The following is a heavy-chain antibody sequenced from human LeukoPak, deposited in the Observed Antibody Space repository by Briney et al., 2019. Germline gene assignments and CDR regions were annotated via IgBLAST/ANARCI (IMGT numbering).Heavy chain of an antibody. CDR3: AKGQDYYDPYYFDY. V-gene: IGHV3-23*01. CDR1: GFTFSSYG. Sequence: GGTLRLSCAASGFTFSSYGMSWVRQAPGKGLEWVSAISGSGGSTYYADSVKGRFTISRDNSKNTLYLQMNSLRAEDTAVYYCAKGQDYYDPYYFDYWGQGTLVTVSS. J-gene: IGHJ4*02. CDR2: ISGSGGST. D-gene: IGHD3-22*01.